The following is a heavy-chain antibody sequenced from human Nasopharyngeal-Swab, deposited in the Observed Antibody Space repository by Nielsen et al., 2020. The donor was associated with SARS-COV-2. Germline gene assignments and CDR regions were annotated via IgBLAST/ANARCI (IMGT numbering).Heavy chain of an antibody. V-gene: IGHV1-3*01. Sequence: WVRQAPGQRLEWMGWTNAGNGNTKYSQKFQGRVTITRDTSASTAYMGLSGLRSEDTAVYYCARDRAGGNGYFDYWGQGTLVTVSS. J-gene: IGHJ4*02. D-gene: IGHD5-24*01. CDR3: ARDRAGGNGYFDY. CDR2: TNAGNGNT.